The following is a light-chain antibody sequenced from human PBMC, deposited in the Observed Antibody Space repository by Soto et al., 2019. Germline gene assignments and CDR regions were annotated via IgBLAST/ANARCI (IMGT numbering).Light chain of an antibody. J-gene: IGLJ1*01. CDR3: SSYSSSSTLV. CDR2: EVS. Sequence: QSALTQPASVSGSPGQSITISCTGTSSDVGSYDLVSWYQQHPGNAPKLMIYEVSKRPSGVSDRFSGSKSGNTASLTISGLQADDEADYYCSSYSSSSTLVFGTGTKLTVL. CDR1: SSDVGSYDL. V-gene: IGLV2-14*02.